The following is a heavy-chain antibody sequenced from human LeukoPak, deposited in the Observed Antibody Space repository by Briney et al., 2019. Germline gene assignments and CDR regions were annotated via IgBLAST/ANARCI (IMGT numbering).Heavy chain of an antibody. V-gene: IGHV3-30-3*02. J-gene: IGHJ4*02. CDR3: AEGISSGWYPYYFEY. Sequence: GRSLRLSCAASGFTFSSYAMHWVRQAPGKGLEWVAVISYDGSNKYYADSVKGRFTISRDNSKNTLYLQMNSLRAEDTAVYYCAEGISSGWYPYYFEYWGQGALVTVSS. CDR2: ISYDGSNK. CDR1: GFTFSSYA. D-gene: IGHD6-19*01.